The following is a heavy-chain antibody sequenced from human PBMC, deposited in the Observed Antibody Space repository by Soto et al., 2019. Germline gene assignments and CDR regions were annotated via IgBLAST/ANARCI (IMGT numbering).Heavy chain of an antibody. J-gene: IGHJ1*01. CDR2: IYYSGST. V-gene: IGHV4-39*01. CDR3: ARQGTITIFGVVIINPPQH. Sequence: ASETLSLTCTVSGGSISSSSYYWGWIRQPPGKGLEWIGSIYYSGSTYYNPSLKSRVTISVDTSKNQFSLKLSSVTAADTAVYYCARQGTITIFGVVIINPPQHWGQGTLVTVSS. CDR1: GGSISSSSYY. D-gene: IGHD3-3*01.